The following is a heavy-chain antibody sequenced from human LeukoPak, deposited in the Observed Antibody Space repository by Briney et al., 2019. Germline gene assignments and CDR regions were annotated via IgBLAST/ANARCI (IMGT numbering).Heavy chain of an antibody. CDR2: ISYDGSNK. CDR1: GLTFSSYG. J-gene: IGHJ4*02. D-gene: IGHD1-26*01. Sequence: GRSLRLSCAASGLTFSSYGMHWVRQAPGKGLEWVAVISYDGSNKYYADSVKGRFTISRDNSKNTLYLQMNSLRAEDTAVYYCAKALRGAREVVDYWGQGTLVTVSS. V-gene: IGHV3-30*18. CDR3: AKALRGAREVVDY.